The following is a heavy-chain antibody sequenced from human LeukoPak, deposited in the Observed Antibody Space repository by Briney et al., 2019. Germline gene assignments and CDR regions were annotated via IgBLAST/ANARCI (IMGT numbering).Heavy chain of an antibody. CDR3: AKPIYDILTGYYLQPLDY. V-gene: IGHV3-23*01. D-gene: IGHD3-9*01. CDR2: ISGSGGST. CDR1: GLTFSSYA. J-gene: IGHJ4*02. Sequence: GGSLRLSCAASGLTFSSYAMSWVRQAPGKGLEWVSAISGSGGSTYYADSVKGRFTISRDNSKNTLYLQMNSLRAEDTAVYYCAKPIYDILTGYYLQPLDYWGQGTLVTVSS.